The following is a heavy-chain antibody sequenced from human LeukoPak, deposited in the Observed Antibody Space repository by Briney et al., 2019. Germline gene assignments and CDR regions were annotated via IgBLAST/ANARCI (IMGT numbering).Heavy chain of an antibody. CDR2: ISGSGGST. CDR3: ARWGFPIYYYYMDV. J-gene: IGHJ6*03. D-gene: IGHD3-16*01. CDR1: GFTFSSYA. V-gene: IGHV3-23*01. Sequence: GGSLRLSCVASGFTFSSYAMSWVRQAPGKGLEWVSSISGSGGSTYYADSVKGRFTISRDNAKNSLYLQLNSLRAEDTAVYYCARWGFPIYYYYMDVWGKGTTVTVSS.